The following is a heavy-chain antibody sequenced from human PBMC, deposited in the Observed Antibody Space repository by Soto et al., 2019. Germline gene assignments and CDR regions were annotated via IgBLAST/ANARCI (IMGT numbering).Heavy chain of an antibody. J-gene: IGHJ3*02. D-gene: IGHD3-22*01. CDR2: VASKPEGYTT. V-gene: IGHV3-73*01. CDR1: GYTFSDTA. Sequence: GGSLRLSCAASGYTFSDTAIHWVRQAPGKGLEWVGRVASKPEGYTTTYGASVKGRFTISRDESQNTAYLQMNSLKTEDTAVYYCARGDYYDSSGPFSDAFDIWGQGTMVTVSS. CDR3: ARGDYYDSSGPFSDAFDI.